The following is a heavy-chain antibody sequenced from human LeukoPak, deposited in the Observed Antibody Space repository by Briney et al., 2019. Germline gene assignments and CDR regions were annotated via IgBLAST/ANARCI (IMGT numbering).Heavy chain of an antibody. CDR2: IYSGGTT. Sequence: GGSLRLSCAASGFTVSNNYMSWVRQTPGKGLEWVSVIYSGGTTYYADSVKGRFTISRDNSKNTLFLQLNSLRAEDTVVYYCARGGASGYVDYWGQGTLVTVSS. CDR3: ARGGASGYVDY. CDR1: GFTVSNNY. V-gene: IGHV3-53*01. J-gene: IGHJ4*02. D-gene: IGHD1-26*01.